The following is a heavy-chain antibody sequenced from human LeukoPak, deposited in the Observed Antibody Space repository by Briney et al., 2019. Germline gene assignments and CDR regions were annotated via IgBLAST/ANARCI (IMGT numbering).Heavy chain of an antibody. J-gene: IGHJ3*02. Sequence: ASVKVSCKASGYTFTSYDINWVRPATGQGLEWMGWMNPNSGNTGYAQKFQGRVTMTSNTSISTAYMELSSLRSEDTAVYYYARGSETIFGVVIIADAFDIWGQGTMVTVSS. CDR2: MNPNSGNT. V-gene: IGHV1-8*01. CDR1: GYTFTSYD. CDR3: ARGSETIFGVVIIADAFDI. D-gene: IGHD3-3*01.